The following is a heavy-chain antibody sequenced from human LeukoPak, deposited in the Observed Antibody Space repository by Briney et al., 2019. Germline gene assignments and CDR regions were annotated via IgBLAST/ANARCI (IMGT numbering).Heavy chain of an antibody. V-gene: IGHV5-51*01. CDR2: IYPGDSDT. Sequence: GESLKISCKGSGYSFTNYWIGWVRQMPGKGLEWMGFIYPGDSDTRYSPSFQGQVTMSADKSISTAYLQWSSLNASDTAMYYCARRGQFVKAFDIRGQGTMVTVSS. D-gene: IGHD6-6*01. J-gene: IGHJ3*02. CDR1: GYSFTNYW. CDR3: ARRGQFVKAFDI.